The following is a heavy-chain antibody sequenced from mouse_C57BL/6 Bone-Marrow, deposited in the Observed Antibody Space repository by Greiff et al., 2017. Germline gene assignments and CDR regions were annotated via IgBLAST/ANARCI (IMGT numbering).Heavy chain of an antibody. CDR3: ARRSYYYGSSYLYYYAMDY. CDR2: INPGSGGT. V-gene: IGHV1-54*01. D-gene: IGHD1-1*01. CDR1: GYAFTNYL. J-gene: IGHJ4*01. Sequence: QVQLQQSGAELVRPGTSVKVSCKASGYAFTNYLIEWVKQRPGQGLEWIGVINPGSGGTNYNEKFKGKATLTADTSSSTAYMQLSSLASEDSAVYFCARRSYYYGSSYLYYYAMDYWGQGTSVTVSS.